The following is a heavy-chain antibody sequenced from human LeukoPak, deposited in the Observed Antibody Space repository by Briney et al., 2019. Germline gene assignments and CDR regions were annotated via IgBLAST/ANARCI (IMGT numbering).Heavy chain of an antibody. D-gene: IGHD2-15*01. CDR3: ARDTLKDGSYYYGMDV. V-gene: IGHV3-11*05. CDR2: ITSSSDYT. CDR1: GFIFSDWY. Sequence: NPGGSLRLSCAASGFIFSDWYMSWIRQAPGKGLEWVSYITSSSDYTSYADSVKGRFTISRDNAKNSLYLQMNSLRAEDTAVYYCARDTLKDGSYYYGMDVWGQGTTVTVSS. J-gene: IGHJ6*02.